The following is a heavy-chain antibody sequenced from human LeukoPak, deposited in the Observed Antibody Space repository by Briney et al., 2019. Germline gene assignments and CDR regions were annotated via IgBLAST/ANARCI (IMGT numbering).Heavy chain of an antibody. V-gene: IGHV5-51*01. CDR3: ARRAVVGTSDY. D-gene: IGHD6-19*01. Sequence: GESLKISCKGSGYSFTTYWIGWVRQMPGKGLEWMGIIYPGDSDTRYTPSFRGQVTISADKSISTAYLQWSSLKASDTAMYYCARRAVVGTSDYWGQGTLVTVSS. CDR2: IYPGDSDT. J-gene: IGHJ4*02. CDR1: GYSFTTYW.